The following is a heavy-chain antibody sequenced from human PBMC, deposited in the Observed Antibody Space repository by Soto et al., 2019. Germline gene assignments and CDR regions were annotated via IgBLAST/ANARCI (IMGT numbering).Heavy chain of an antibody. D-gene: IGHD3-3*01. CDR3: ASYDFWSGSYYYGMDV. V-gene: IGHV1-24*01. CDR2: FDPEDGET. Sequence: RASVKVSCKVSGYTLTELSMHWVRQAPGKGLEWMGGFDPEDGETIYAQKFQGRVTMTEDTSTDTAYMELSSLRSEDTAVYYCASYDFWSGSYYYGMDVWGQGTTVTVSS. J-gene: IGHJ6*02. CDR1: GYTLTELS.